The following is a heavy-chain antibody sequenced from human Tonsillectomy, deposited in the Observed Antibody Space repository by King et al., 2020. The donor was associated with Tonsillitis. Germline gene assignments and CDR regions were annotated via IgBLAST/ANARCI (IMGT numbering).Heavy chain of an antibody. CDR2: IYYSGST. V-gene: IGHV4-59*01. CDR3: ARDQYDILTGPYYYGMDV. J-gene: IGHJ6*02. CDR1: GGSISSYY. Sequence: QLQESGPGLVKPSETLSLTCTVSGGSISSYYWSWIRQPPGKGLEWIGYIYYSGSTNYNPSLKSRVTISVDTPKNQFSLKLSSVTAADTAVYYCARDQYDILTGPYYYGMDVWGQGTTVTVSS. D-gene: IGHD3-9*01.